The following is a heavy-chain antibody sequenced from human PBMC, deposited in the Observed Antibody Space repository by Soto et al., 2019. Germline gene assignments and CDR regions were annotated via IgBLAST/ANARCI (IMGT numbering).Heavy chain of an antibody. Sequence: QITLKESGPTLVKPTQTLTLTCTFSAFSLSTGGVGVGWIRQPPGKALEWLALIYWDDDKRYSPSLRSRLTITKDPSKNQVVLTMTNMDPVDTATDYCIQSRCGGDCLQSYASYYYYGMDVWGQGTTVTVSS. CDR1: AFSLSTGGVG. D-gene: IGHD2-21*02. V-gene: IGHV2-5*02. CDR2: IYWDDDK. J-gene: IGHJ6*02. CDR3: IQSRCGGDCLQSYASYYYYGMDV.